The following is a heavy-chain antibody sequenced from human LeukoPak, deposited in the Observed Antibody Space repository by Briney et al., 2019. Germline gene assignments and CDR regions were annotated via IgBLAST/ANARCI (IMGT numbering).Heavy chain of an antibody. D-gene: IGHD4-17*01. CDR1: GFTFSSYW. CDR2: INSDGSRT. CDR3: ARVGPDYADGFDI. V-gene: IGHV3-74*01. J-gene: IGHJ3*02. Sequence: TGGSLRLSCAASGFTFSSYWMHWVRQAPGKGLVWVSRINSDGSRTSYADSVKGRFTISRDNAKNTLYLQMNSLRAEDTAVYYCARVGPDYADGFDIWGQGAMVTASS.